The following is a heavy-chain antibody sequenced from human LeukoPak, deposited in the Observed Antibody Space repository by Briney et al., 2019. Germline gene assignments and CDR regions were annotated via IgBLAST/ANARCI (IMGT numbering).Heavy chain of an antibody. CDR3: ARDGAIAMPDPVSSVPRLNWFDP. J-gene: IGHJ5*02. Sequence: PGGSLRLSCAASGFTFSDYYMSWIRQAPGKGLEWVSYISSSGSTIYYADSVKGRFTISRDNAKNSLYLQMNSLRAEDTAVYYCARDGAIAMPDPVSSVPRLNWFDPWGQGTLVTVSS. D-gene: IGHD6-13*01. CDR1: GFTFSDYY. V-gene: IGHV3-11*01. CDR2: ISSSGSTI.